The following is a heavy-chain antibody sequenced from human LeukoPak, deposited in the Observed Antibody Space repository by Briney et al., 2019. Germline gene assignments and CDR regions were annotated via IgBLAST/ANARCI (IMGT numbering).Heavy chain of an antibody. CDR2: IYYSGST. J-gene: IGHJ5*02. V-gene: IGHV4-34*01. CDR3: ARDEEVGATSP. CDR1: GGSFSGYY. Sequence: SETLSLTCAVYGGSFSGYYWSWIRQPPGKGLEWIGSIYYSGSTYYNPSLKSRVTISVDTSKNQFSLKLSSVTAADTAVYYCARDEEVGATSPWGQGTLVTVSS. D-gene: IGHD1-26*01.